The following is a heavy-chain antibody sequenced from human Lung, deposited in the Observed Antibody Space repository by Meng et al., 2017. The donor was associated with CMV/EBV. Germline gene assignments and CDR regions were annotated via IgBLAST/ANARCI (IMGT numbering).Heavy chain of an antibody. CDR1: GPTVNSQY. D-gene: IGHD2-8*02. CDR2: INSGDST. J-gene: IGHJ6*02. V-gene: IGHV3-66*02. CDR3: ARDMYWNQAYHGMDV. Sequence: GGSXRLXCAASGPTVNSQYLTWVRQAPGKWLEWVSVINSGDSTDYIDSVKGRFTISRDNSKNTLYLQMNSLRPEDTAVYYCARDMYWNQAYHGMDVWGQGXTVTVSS.